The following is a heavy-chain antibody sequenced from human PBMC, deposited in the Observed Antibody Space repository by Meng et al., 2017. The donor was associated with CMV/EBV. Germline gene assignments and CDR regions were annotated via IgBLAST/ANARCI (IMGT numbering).Heavy chain of an antibody. CDR2: IYWDDDK. J-gene: IGHJ4*02. V-gene: IGHV2-5*02. CDR1: WFSLSTSGVG. D-gene: IGHD3-22*01. Sequence: QRSCMASAPNLAKPTQTLTLTCTFSWFSLSTSGVGVGWIRQPPGKALEWLALIYWDDDKRYSPSLKSRLTITKDTSKNQVVLTMTNMDPVDTATYYCARLYDSSGYYLGYFDYWGQGTLVTVSS. CDR3: ARLYDSSGYYLGYFDY.